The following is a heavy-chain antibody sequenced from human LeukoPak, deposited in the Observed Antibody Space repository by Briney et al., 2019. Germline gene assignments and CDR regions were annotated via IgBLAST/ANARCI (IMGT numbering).Heavy chain of an antibody. CDR3: ARGEKDYYDSSGRRFYFDY. J-gene: IGHJ4*02. CDR2: INHSGST. Sequence: GSLRLSCAVSGFTFSSYAMSWIRQPPGKGLEWIADINHSGSTNYNPSLESRVTMSVDTSKKHFSLKLSSVTAADTAVYYCARGEKDYYDSSGRRFYFDYWGQGTLVTVSS. CDR1: GFTFSSYA. V-gene: IGHV4-34*01. D-gene: IGHD3-22*01.